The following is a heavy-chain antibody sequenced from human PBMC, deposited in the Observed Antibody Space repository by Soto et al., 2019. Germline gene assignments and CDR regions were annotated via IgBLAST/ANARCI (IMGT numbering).Heavy chain of an antibody. Sequence: PGGSLRLSCAASGFTFSSHAMHWVRQAPGEGLEWVAVISFDGANTFYADSVKGRFTISRDISRDTLYLQMSRLRVEDTAIYYCARDGYNRGGFDYWGQGTLVTVSS. V-gene: IGHV3-30-3*01. J-gene: IGHJ4*02. CDR2: ISFDGANT. D-gene: IGHD3-10*01. CDR1: GFTFSSHA. CDR3: ARDGYNRGGFDY.